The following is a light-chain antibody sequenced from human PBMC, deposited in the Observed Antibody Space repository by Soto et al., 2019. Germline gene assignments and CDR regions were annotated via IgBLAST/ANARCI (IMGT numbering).Light chain of an antibody. CDR1: QSISSY. V-gene: IGKV1-39*01. CDR2: AAS. Sequence: DIQMTQSPSSLSASVGDRVTITCRASQSISSYFNWYQQKPGKAPKLLIYAASSLQSGVPSRFSGSGSGTDFTLTISSLQPEDFATYYCQQSYSTSVTFGQGTKLETK. CDR3: QQSYSTSVT. J-gene: IGKJ2*01.